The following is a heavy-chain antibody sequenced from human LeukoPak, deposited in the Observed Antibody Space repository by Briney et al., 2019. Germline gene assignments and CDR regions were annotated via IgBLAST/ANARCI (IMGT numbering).Heavy chain of an antibody. CDR3: ARRDFALFGVITSFDS. V-gene: IGHV4-34*01. CDR2: INHSGDI. CDR1: GESFSGFY. J-gene: IGHJ4*02. D-gene: IGHD3-3*01. Sequence: PSQTLSLTCGVYGESFSGFYWSWIRQTPGKGLQWIGEINHSGDINYNPSLESRATISVDTPKRQFSLRLSSVTAADTAVYYCARRDFALFGVITSFDSWGQGTRVTISP.